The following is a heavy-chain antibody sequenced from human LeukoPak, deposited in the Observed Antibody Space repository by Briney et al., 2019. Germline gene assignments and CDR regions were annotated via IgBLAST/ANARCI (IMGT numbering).Heavy chain of an antibody. CDR2: ISGSGYYT. V-gene: IGHV3-23*01. J-gene: IGHJ6*03. Sequence: GGSLRLSCEASGSGFTFGNLGMSWVRQAPGKGLEWLSGISGSGYYTYYADSVKGRFTISRDNSKSTLYIEMNSLRAEDTAVYYRAKDGSWGDYYFYFYMDVWGKGTTVTVSS. CDR3: AKDGSWGDYYFYFYMDV. CDR1: GSGFTFGNLG. D-gene: IGHD3-16*01.